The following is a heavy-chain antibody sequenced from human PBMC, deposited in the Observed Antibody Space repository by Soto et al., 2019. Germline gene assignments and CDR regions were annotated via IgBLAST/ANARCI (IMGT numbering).Heavy chain of an antibody. CDR1: GYTFSSYG. CDR2: IIHVFAKT. CDR3: AREKFHFDVVGSSFTTHFDL. Sequence: QVQLVQSGAEVKKPGSSVKVSCSASGYTFSSYGISWVRQAPGQGLERLGGIIHVFAKTNDAQKFQGRITCTCDDFSCRTYMGLSSLSSDDTAVYYCAREKFHFDVVGSSFTTHFDLWGQGTPVTVAS. J-gene: IGHJ4*02. V-gene: IGHV1-69*01. D-gene: IGHD1-1*01.